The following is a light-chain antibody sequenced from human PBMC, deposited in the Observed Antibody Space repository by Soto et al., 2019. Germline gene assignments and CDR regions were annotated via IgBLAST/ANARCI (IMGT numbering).Light chain of an antibody. V-gene: IGKV1-6*01. CDR3: LHDYNYPRT. CDR1: QGINNE. Sequence: AIQMTQSPSSLSASVGDRVTMTCRASQGINNELAWYQQKPGKAPKLLIYAASNLHSGVPSRFSGSGSGTDFPLTISSLQPEDFATYFCLHDYNYPRTFGQGTKVE. CDR2: AAS. J-gene: IGKJ1*01.